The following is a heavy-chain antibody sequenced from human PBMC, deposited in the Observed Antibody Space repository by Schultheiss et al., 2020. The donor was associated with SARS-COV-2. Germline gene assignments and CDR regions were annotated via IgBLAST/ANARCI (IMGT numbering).Heavy chain of an antibody. CDR3: AKDRDSNTGYGMDV. D-gene: IGHD2-15*01. J-gene: IGHJ6*02. V-gene: IGHV3-53*01. CDR2: IYSCGST. CDR1: GFTVSSNY. Sequence: GGSLRLSCAASGFTVSSNYMSWVRQAPGKGLEWVSVIYSCGSTYYADSVKGRFTISRDNSKNTLYLQMSSLRAEDTAVYYCAKDRDSNTGYGMDVWGQGTTVTVSS.